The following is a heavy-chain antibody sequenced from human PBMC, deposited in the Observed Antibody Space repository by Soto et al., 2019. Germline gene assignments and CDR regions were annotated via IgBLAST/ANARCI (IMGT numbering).Heavy chain of an antibody. CDR3: ASQLRLNYNYFDY. J-gene: IGHJ4*02. CDR2: IYHSGST. D-gene: IGHD1-7*01. CDR1: GGSISSSNW. V-gene: IGHV4-4*02. Sequence: QVQLQESGPGLVKPSGTLSLTCAVSGGSISSSNWWSWVRQPPGKGLGWIGEIYHSGSTNYNPSLKIRVTISVDKSKIQFSLKLSSVTAADTAVYYCASQLRLNYNYFDYWGQGTLVTVSS.